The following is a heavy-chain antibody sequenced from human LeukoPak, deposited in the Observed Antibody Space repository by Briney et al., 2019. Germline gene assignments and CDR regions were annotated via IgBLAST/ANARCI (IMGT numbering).Heavy chain of an antibody. CDR1: GGSISSSSYY. Sequence: PSETLSLTCTVSGGSISSSSYYWGWIRQPPGKGLEWIGSIYYSGSTYYNPSLKSRVTISVDTSKNQFSLKLSSVTAADTAVYYCARQKGRGYGYGLHDWGQGTLVTVSS. CDR2: IYYSGST. CDR3: ARQKGRGYGYGLHD. V-gene: IGHV4-39*01. J-gene: IGHJ4*02. D-gene: IGHD5-18*01.